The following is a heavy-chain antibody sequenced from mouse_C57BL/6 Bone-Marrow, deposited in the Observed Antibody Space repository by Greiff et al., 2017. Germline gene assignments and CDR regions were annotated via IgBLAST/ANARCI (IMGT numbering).Heavy chain of an antibody. D-gene: IGHD3-2*02. J-gene: IGHJ3*01. V-gene: IGHV1-4*01. CDR2: INPSSGYT. Sequence: QVQLQQSGAELARPGASVKMSCKASGYTFTSYTMHWVKQRPGQGLEWIGYINPSSGYTKYNQKFKDKATLTADKSSSTAYMQLSRLTSEDSAVYYCARGGLRLPFAYWGQGTLVTVSA. CDR1: GYTFTSYT. CDR3: ARGGLRLPFAY.